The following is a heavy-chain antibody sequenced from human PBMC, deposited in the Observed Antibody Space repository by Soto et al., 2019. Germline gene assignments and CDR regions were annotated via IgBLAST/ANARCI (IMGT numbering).Heavy chain of an antibody. V-gene: IGHV1-18*01. J-gene: IGHJ4*01. CDR2: ISPDHNKT. CDR1: GYIFSYYG. Sequence: VHLAQSGPDVKKPGASVKVSCKASGYIFSYYGINWVRQAPGQGLEWMGWISPDHNKTNYAQTFRGRVTMTTDTSTNTAYMELRSLTSDDTAVYYCARDRIITIFGLVPPLGHWGQGTLISVSS. D-gene: IGHD3-3*01. CDR3: ARDRIITIFGLVPPLGH.